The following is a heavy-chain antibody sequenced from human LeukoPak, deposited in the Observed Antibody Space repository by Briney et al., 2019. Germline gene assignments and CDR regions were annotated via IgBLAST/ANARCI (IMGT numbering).Heavy chain of an antibody. J-gene: IGHJ4*02. CDR1: GYTLTELS. Sequence: GASVKVSCKVSGYTLTELSMHWVRQAPGQGLEWMGWINPNSGGTNYAQKFQGRVTMTRDTSISTAYMELSRLRSDDTAVYYCAREGYYYDSSGYYPFDYWGQGTLVTVSS. D-gene: IGHD3-22*01. CDR3: AREGYYYDSSGYYPFDY. CDR2: INPNSGGT. V-gene: IGHV1-2*02.